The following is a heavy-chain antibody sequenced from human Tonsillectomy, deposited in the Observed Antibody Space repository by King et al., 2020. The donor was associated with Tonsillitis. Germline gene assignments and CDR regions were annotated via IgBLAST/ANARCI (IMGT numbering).Heavy chain of an antibody. CDR3: AKSTPADDDGLDY. CDR1: GFTFSSYG. D-gene: IGHD2-2*01. J-gene: IGHJ4*02. Sequence: VQLVESGGGVVQPGRSLRLSCAASGFTFSSYGMHWVRQAPGKGLEWVAVISYDGSNKYYADSVKGRFTISRDNSKNTLYMQMNSLRAEDTAVYYCAKSTPADDDGLDYWGQGTLVTVSS. V-gene: IGHV3-30*18. CDR2: ISYDGSNK.